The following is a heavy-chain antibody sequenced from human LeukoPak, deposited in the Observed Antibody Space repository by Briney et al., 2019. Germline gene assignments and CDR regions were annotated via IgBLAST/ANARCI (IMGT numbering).Heavy chain of an antibody. CDR1: GFIFSKAW. Sequence: PGGSLRLSCAASGFIFSKAWMSWVRQAPGKGLEWVGRIKSKADGGTTDYAAPVKGRFTISRDDSKNTLYLQMNSLKTEDTAVYYCTLSKYNWNYVVDYWGQGTLVTVSS. J-gene: IGHJ4*02. V-gene: IGHV3-15*01. CDR2: IKSKADGGTT. CDR3: TLSKYNWNYVVDY. D-gene: IGHD1-7*01.